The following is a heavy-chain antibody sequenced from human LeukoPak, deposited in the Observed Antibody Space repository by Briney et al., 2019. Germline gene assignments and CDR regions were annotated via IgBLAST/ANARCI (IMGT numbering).Heavy chain of an antibody. Sequence: ASVKVSCKVSGYTLTELSMHWVRQAPGQGLEWMGIINPSGGSTSYAQKFQGRVTMTRDTSTSTVYMELSSLRSEDTAVYYCARIGEYYYDSSGSVDYWGQGTLVTVSS. CDR1: GYTLTELS. CDR2: INPSGGST. V-gene: IGHV1-46*01. D-gene: IGHD3-22*01. J-gene: IGHJ4*02. CDR3: ARIGEYYYDSSGSVDY.